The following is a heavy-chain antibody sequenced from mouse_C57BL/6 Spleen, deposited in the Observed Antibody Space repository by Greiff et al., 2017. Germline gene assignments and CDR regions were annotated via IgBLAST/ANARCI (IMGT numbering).Heavy chain of an antibody. V-gene: IGHV14-4*01. CDR3: TTRDYGGFAY. J-gene: IGHJ3*01. CDR2: IDPENGDT. D-gene: IGHD1-1*01. Sequence: EVKLQESGAELVRPGASVKLSCTASGFNIKDDYMHWVKQRPEQGLEWIGWIDPENGDTEYASKFQGKATITADTSSNTAYLQLSSLTSEDTAVYYCTTRDYGGFAYWGQGTLVTVSA. CDR1: GFNIKDDY.